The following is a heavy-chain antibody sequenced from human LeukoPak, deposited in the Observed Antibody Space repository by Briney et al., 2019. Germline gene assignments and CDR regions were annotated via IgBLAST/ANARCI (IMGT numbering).Heavy chain of an antibody. J-gene: IGHJ4*02. V-gene: IGHV3-30*18. CDR1: GFTFSSYG. Sequence: GGSLRLSCAASGFTFSSYGMHWVRQAPGKGLEWVAVISYDGRNKYYADSVKGRFTISRDKFKNTLYLQMNSLRDEDTAVYYCAKDYCSSTSCYIFDNWGQGTLVTVSS. CDR2: ISYDGRNK. CDR3: AKDYCSSTSCYIFDN. D-gene: IGHD2-2*02.